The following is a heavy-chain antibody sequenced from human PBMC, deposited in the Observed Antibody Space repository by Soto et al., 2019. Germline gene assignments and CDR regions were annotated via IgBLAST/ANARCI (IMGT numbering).Heavy chain of an antibody. J-gene: IGHJ4*02. Sequence: QVQLQESGPGPVKPSQTLSLTCTVSGGSISSGGYYWSWIRQHPGKGREWIGYIYYSGSTYYNPSLKCRGTISVDTSKNQFSLKLSSVTAADTAVYYCATYGSGTYKPTTFDYWGQGTLVTVSS. V-gene: IGHV4-31*03. D-gene: IGHD3-10*01. CDR3: ATYGSGTYKPTTFDY. CDR1: GGSISSGGYY. CDR2: IYYSGST.